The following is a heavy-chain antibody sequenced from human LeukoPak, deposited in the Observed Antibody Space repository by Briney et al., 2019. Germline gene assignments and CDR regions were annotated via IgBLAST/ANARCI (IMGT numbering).Heavy chain of an antibody. Sequence: SVKVSCKASGYTFTGYYMHWVRQAPGQGLEWMGGIIPIFGTANYAQKFQGRVTITADKSTSTAYMELSSLRSEDTAVYYCARASLGDRLYYYYMDVWGKGTTVTVSS. V-gene: IGHV1-69*06. CDR2: IIPIFGTA. J-gene: IGHJ6*03. CDR3: ARASLGDRLYYYYMDV. CDR1: GYTFTGYY. D-gene: IGHD2-21*02.